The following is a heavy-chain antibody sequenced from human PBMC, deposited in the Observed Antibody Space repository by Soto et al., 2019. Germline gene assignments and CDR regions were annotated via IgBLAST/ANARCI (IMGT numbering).Heavy chain of an antibody. D-gene: IGHD1-26*01. V-gene: IGHV4-31*02. Sequence: LSLTCSVSGASTVGHYHWTWIRQPPGKGLEWMGYIFDSGTTFYNPSLTSRLSISMDTSGNHFSLELRSVTAADTAVYYCALALGPTTGLDYWGQGTLVTV. CDR3: ALALGPTTGLDY. CDR1: GASTVGHYH. CDR2: IFDSGTT. J-gene: IGHJ4*02.